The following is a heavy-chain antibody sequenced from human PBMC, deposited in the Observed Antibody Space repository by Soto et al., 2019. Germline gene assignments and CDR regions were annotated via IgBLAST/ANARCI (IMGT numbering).Heavy chain of an antibody. CDR3: SRDVKPDHSSGYALGK. CDR2: INPSDGGA. CDR1: GYTFSRYN. J-gene: IGHJ4*02. D-gene: IGHD3-22*01. V-gene: IGHV1-46*01. Sequence: QVQLVQSGAESKKPGASVKVSCKASGYTFSRYNVHWVRQTPGQGLEWMGVINPSDGGARYAQRFQGRVTMTRDTSTSTVYMELRRLTSEDTAAYFCSRDVKPDHSSGYALGKWGQGTLITVSS.